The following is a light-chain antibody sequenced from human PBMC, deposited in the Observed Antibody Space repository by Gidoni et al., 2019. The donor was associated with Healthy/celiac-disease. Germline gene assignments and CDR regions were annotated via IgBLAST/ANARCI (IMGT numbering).Light chain of an antibody. CDR2: GNS. CDR1: SSNIGAGYD. V-gene: IGLV1-40*01. CDR3: QSYDSSLSGLWV. Sequence: QSVLPQPPSVSGAPGQRVTISCPVSSSNIGAGYDLHWYQQLPGTAPKLLIYGNSNRPSGVPDRFSGSKSGTSASLAITGLQAEDEADYYCQSYDSSLSGLWVFGGGTKLTVL. J-gene: IGLJ3*02.